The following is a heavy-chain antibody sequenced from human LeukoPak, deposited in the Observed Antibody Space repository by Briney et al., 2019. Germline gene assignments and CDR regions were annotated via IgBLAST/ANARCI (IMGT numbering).Heavy chain of an antibody. CDR1: GFTLSSYA. V-gene: IGHV3-23*01. D-gene: IGHD5-18*01. Sequence: AGGSLRLSCAASGFTLSSYAMSWVRQAPGKGLEWVSLISGNAGSTYYADSVKGRFTISRDNAKNSLYLQMNSLRAEDTAVYYCARRSGYSYGALGYWGQGTLVTVSS. J-gene: IGHJ4*02. CDR3: ARRSGYSYGALGY. CDR2: ISGNAGST.